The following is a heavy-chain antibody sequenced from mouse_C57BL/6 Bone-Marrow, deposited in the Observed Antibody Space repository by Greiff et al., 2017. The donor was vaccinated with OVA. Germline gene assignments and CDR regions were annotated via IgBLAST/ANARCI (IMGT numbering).Heavy chain of an antibody. J-gene: IGHJ4*01. CDR2: INPNNGGS. V-gene: IGHV1-22*01. D-gene: IGHD1-1*01. CDR3: ARDYGSSSYAMDY. Sequence: EVQLQQSGPELVKPGASVRLSCKASGYTFTDYNMHWVKQSHGKSLEWIGYINPNNGGSSYNQKFKGKATLTVNKSSSTAYMELRSQTSEDSAGYYCARDYGSSSYAMDYWGQGTSVTVSS. CDR1: GYTFTDYN.